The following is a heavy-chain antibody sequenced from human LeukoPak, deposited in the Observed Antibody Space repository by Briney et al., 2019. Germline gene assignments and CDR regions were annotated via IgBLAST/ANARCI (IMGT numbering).Heavy chain of an antibody. D-gene: IGHD2-15*01. J-gene: IGHJ3*02. CDR2: IYYSGST. V-gene: IGHV4-30-4*01. CDR1: GGSISSGDYY. CDR3: ARKTLKGGPQAFDI. Sequence: SETLSLTCTVSGGSISSGDYYWSWTRQPPGKGLEWIGYIYYSGSTYYNPSLRSRVTISVDTSKNQFSLKLSSVTAADTAVYYCARKTLKGGPQAFDIWGQGTMVTVSS.